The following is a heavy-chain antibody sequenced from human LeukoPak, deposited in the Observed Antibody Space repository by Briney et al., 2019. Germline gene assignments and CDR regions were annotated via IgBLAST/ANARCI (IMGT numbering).Heavy chain of an antibody. D-gene: IGHD6-6*01. Sequence: XGSLRLSCVASGFSFSDYDMYWARQAAGRGLEWVSALGTNGDAYYLGSVRGRFTISRENVKNSLYLQMNSLGVEDTAVYYCAREWRGIASHYHGMDVWGQGTTVTVSS. CDR1: GFSFSDYD. CDR3: AREWRGIASHYHGMDV. V-gene: IGHV3-13*01. CDR2: LGTNGDA. J-gene: IGHJ6*02.